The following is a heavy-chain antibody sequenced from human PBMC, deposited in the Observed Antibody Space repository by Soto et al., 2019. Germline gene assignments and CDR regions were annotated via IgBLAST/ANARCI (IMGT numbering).Heavy chain of an antibody. CDR1: GYTFTSYY. CDR3: ARDHTDCSGGSCYSHYYYGMDV. V-gene: IGHV1-46*01. D-gene: IGHD2-15*01. J-gene: IGHJ6*02. CDR2: INPSGGST. Sequence: AASVKVSCKASGYTFTSYYMHWVRQAPGQGLEWMGIINPSGGSTSYAQKFQGRVTMTRDTSTSTVYMELSSLRSEDTAVYYCARDHTDCSGGSCYSHYYYGMDVWGQGTTVTVS.